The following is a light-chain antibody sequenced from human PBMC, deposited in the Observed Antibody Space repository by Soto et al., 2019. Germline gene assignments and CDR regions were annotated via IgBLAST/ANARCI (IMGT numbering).Light chain of an antibody. V-gene: IGKV3-15*01. CDR3: QQYNDWSPLT. J-gene: IGKJ3*01. CDR2: GAS. Sequence: EIVMTQSPATLSVSPGERASLSCRASQRIGTKLAWYQQKPGQAPRLLISGASTRATSIPARFSGSGSGTEFTLTISSLQSEDFAFYYCQQYNDWSPLTFGPGTKVEIK. CDR1: QRIGTK.